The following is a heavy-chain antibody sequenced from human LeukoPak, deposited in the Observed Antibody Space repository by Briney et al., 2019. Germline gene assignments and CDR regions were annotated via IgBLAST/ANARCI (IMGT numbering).Heavy chain of an antibody. CDR3: TRAGYCSGGSCYGDNAFDM. CDR1: GGSISSYY. V-gene: IGHV4-59*01. CDR2: IYYSGST. J-gene: IGHJ3*02. Sequence: PSETLSLTCTVSGGSISSYYWSWMRQPPGKGLEWIGYIYYSGSTNYNPSLKRRVTISVDTSKNQLSLKLSSVTAADTAVYYCTRAGYCSGGSCYGDNAFDMWGQGTMVTVSS. D-gene: IGHD2-15*01.